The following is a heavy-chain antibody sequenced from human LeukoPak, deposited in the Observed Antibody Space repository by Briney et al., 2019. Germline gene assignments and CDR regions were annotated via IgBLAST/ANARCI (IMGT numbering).Heavy chain of an antibody. CDR2: ISDNGERT. Sequence: QPGGSLRLSCAVSGFPFSTYGMHWVRQAPGKGLEWVSAISDNGERTYYADSVKGRFTISIDNSKSTLYLQMNSLRAEDTAVQYCAKERAVAKHFDYWGQGTLVTVSS. V-gene: IGHV3-23*01. D-gene: IGHD4/OR15-4a*01. CDR3: AKERAVAKHFDY. CDR1: GFPFSTYG. J-gene: IGHJ4*02.